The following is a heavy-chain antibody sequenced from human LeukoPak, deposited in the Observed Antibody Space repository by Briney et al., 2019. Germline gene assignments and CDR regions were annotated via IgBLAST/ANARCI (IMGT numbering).Heavy chain of an antibody. Sequence: ASVKVSCKASGYTFTGYYMHWVRQAPGQGLEWMGWINPNSGGTNYAQKFQGRVTMTRDTSISTAYMELSRLRSDDTAVYYCARVLFYSSGNKSNRVDYWGQGTLVTVSS. CDR1: GYTFTGYY. CDR3: ARVLFYSSGNKSNRVDY. V-gene: IGHV1-2*02. CDR2: INPNSGGT. J-gene: IGHJ4*02. D-gene: IGHD6-19*01.